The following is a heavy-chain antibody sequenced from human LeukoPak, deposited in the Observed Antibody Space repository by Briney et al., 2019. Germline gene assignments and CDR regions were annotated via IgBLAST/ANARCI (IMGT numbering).Heavy chain of an antibody. Sequence: GASVKVSCKASGYTFTSYDINWVRQATGQGLEWMGWMNPNSGNTGYAQKFQGRVTMTRNTSISTAYMELSSLRSEDTAVYYCARDGPPSSGWSYYYYYYMDVWGKGTTVTISS. CDR2: MNPNSGNT. CDR1: GYTFTSYD. V-gene: IGHV1-8*01. D-gene: IGHD6-19*01. J-gene: IGHJ6*03. CDR3: ARDGPPSSGWSYYYYYYMDV.